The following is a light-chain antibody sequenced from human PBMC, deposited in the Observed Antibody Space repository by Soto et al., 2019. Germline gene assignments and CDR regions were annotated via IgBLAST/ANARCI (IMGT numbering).Light chain of an antibody. CDR2: WAS. CDR1: PSVLSSSNNKNY. J-gene: IGKJ2*01. CDR3: QQYYSTPYT. V-gene: IGKV4-1*01. Sequence: DFVMTQTPDSLAVSLGERATINCKSSPSVLSSSNNKNYLAWYQQRPGQPPKLLIYWASTRDSGVPDRFSGSGSGTDFTLTISSLQAEDVAVYYCQQYYSTPYTFGQGXKLEIK.